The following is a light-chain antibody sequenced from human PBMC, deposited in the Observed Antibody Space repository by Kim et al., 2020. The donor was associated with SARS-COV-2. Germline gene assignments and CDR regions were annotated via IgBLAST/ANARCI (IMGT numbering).Light chain of an antibody. CDR1: QNAGND. V-gene: IGKV1-39*01. CDR2: AAS. Sequence: GDRVTITRRASQNAGNDLRWYQQKPGKAPTLVIYAASTLQSGVPSRCSGDGSGTDFALTISGLQREDFAIYYCQQSHNTPRTFGQGTKVDIK. CDR3: QQSHNTPRT. J-gene: IGKJ1*01.